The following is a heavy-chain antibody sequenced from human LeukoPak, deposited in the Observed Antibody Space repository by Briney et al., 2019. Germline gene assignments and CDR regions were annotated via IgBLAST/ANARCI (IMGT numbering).Heavy chain of an antibody. CDR1: GFTFSSYA. D-gene: IGHD1-26*01. J-gene: IGHJ6*03. V-gene: IGHV3-64*01. CDR2: ISSNGGST. CDR3: ARETHSVGATRTYYYYMDV. Sequence: GGSLRLSCAASGFTFSSYAMHWVRQAPGKGLEYVPAISSNGGSTYYANSVKGRFTISRDNSKNTLYLQMGSLRAEDMAVYYCARETHSVGATRTYYYYMDVWGKGTTVTVSS.